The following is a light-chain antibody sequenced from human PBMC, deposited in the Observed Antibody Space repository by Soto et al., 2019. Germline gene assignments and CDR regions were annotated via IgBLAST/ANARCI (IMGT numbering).Light chain of an antibody. CDR2: EVS. J-gene: IGLJ1*01. CDR1: SSDVGGYKY. CDR3: NAYTCRSTLDG. V-gene: IGLV2-14*01. Sequence: QSALTQPASVSGFPGQSITISCTGTSSDVGGYKYVSWYQQHPGKAPKLMMYEVSNRPSGVSNRFSGSKSGNTASLTVSGLQAEDEADYYCNAYTCRSTLDGFGTVTKVTVL.